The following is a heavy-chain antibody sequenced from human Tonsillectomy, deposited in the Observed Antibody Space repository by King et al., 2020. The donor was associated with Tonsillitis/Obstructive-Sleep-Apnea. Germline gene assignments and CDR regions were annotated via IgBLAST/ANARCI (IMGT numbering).Heavy chain of an antibody. Sequence: VQLQQWGAGLLKPSETLSLTCAVYGGSFSGYYWSWIRQPPGKGLEWIGEINHSGSTNYNPSLKSRVTISIDTSKNQFSLKLSSVTAADTAGYYCAGRAGHYDFWSGYSTAYYYMDVWGKGTTVTVSS. V-gene: IGHV4-34*01. CDR1: GGSFSGYY. J-gene: IGHJ6*03. CDR3: AGRAGHYDFWSGYSTAYYYMDV. D-gene: IGHD3-3*01. CDR2: INHSGST.